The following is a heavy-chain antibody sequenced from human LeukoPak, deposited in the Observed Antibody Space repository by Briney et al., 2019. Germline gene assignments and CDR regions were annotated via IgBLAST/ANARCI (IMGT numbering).Heavy chain of an antibody. D-gene: IGHD3-10*01. CDR1: GGLISSGSYY. Sequence: PSETLSLTCTVSGGLISSGSYYWSWIRQPAGKGLECIGRIYSSGSTNYNPSLKSRVTMSVDTSKNQFSLKLSSVTAADTAVYYCARVSLVRGAPDYYFDYWGQGTLVTVSS. V-gene: IGHV4-61*02. J-gene: IGHJ4*02. CDR3: ARVSLVRGAPDYYFDY. CDR2: IYSSGST.